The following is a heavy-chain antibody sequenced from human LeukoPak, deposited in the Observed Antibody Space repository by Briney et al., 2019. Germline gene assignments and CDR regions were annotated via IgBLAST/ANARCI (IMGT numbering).Heavy chain of an antibody. J-gene: IGHJ4*02. CDR3: ARVEYSGWNLEY. V-gene: IGHV3-48*03. CDR2: ISSSGSTI. Sequence: GGSLRLSCAASGFTFSSYEMNWVRQAPGKGLEWVSYISSSGSTIYYADSVKGRFTISRENAKNSLYLQMNSLRAEDTAVYYCARVEYSGWNLEYWGQGTLVTVSS. CDR1: GFTFSSYE. D-gene: IGHD5-12*01.